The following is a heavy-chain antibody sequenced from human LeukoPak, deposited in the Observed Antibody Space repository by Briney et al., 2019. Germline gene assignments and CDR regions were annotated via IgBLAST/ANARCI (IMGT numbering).Heavy chain of an antibody. V-gene: IGHV3-64*01. CDR1: GFTFSSYA. Sequence: GGSLRLSCAASGFTFSSYAMHWVRQAPGKGLEYVSAISSNGGSTYYANSVKGRFTISRDNSKNTLYLQMGSLRAEDMAVYYCARDGGYSSSTSCLGGYYYYYYYMDVWGKGTMVTVSS. CDR3: ARDGGYSSSTSCLGGYYYYYYYMDV. D-gene: IGHD2-2*01. CDR2: ISSNGGST. J-gene: IGHJ6*03.